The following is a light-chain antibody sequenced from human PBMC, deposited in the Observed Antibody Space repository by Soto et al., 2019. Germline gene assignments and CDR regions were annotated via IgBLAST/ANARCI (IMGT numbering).Light chain of an antibody. V-gene: IGLV2-8*01. CDR2: EVT. Sequence: QSALTQPPSASGSPGQSVTISCTGTSYDVGGYNFVSWYQQHPGKAPKLMIYEVTKRPSGVPDRFSGSKSGNTASLTVSGLQAEDEADYYCSSFAGSNNVVFCGGTKLTVL. J-gene: IGLJ2*01. CDR1: SYDVGGYNF. CDR3: SSFAGSNNVV.